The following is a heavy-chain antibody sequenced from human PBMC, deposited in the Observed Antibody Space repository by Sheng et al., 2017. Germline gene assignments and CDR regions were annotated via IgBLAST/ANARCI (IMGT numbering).Heavy chain of an antibody. J-gene: IGHJ6*01. Sequence: ESGGGVVQPGRSLRLSCAASGFTFSSYGIHWVRLTPGTGLEWVALIWYDGSKEFYADSVKGRFSMSRDNSKNTLYLQMNSLRGEDTAVYYCARDRYGEFAHGTWLNTGLDVWGQGTTVNRLL. CDR3: ARDRYGEFAHGTWLNTGLDV. D-gene: IGHD4-17*01. CDR1: GFTFSSYG. V-gene: IGHV3-33*01. CDR2: IWYDGSKE.